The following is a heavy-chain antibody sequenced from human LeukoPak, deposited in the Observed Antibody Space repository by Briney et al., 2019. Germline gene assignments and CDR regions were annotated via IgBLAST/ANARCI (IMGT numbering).Heavy chain of an antibody. CDR2: IYYSGST. CDR3: ARLGVRMTTVVTPQWYFDL. V-gene: IGHV4-59*08. CDR1: GGSISSYY. J-gene: IGHJ2*01. Sequence: SETLSLTCTVSGGSISSYYWSWIRQPPGKGLEWIGYIYYSGSTNYNPSFKSRVTISVDTSKNQISLKLSSVTAADTAVYYCARLGVRMTTVVTPQWYFDLWGRGTLVTVSS. D-gene: IGHD4-23*01.